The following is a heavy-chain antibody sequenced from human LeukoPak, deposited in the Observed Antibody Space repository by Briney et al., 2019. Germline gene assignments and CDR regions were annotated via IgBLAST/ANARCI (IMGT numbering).Heavy chain of an antibody. D-gene: IGHD2-2*01. J-gene: IGHJ3*02. Sequence: RGSRRLPCAASGFTFSSYAMHWGRQAPGKVLEWVAVISYDGSNKYYAHSVKGRFTISRDNSKNTLYLQMNSLRAEDTAVYYCARRAVVVPAADAFDIWGLGTMVTVSS. CDR2: ISYDGSNK. V-gene: IGHV3-30*04. CDR1: GFTFSSYA. CDR3: ARRAVVVPAADAFDI.